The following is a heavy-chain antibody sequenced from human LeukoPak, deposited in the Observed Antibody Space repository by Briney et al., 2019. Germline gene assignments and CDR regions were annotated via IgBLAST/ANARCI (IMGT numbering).Heavy chain of an antibody. V-gene: IGHV3-30*18. CDR2: ISYDGSNK. Sequence: GGSLRLSCAASGFTFSTYWMSWVRQAPGKGLEWVAVISYDGSNKYYADSVKGRFTISRDNSENTLYLQMNSLRAEDTAVYYCAKNFIRGYSYGSIDYWGQGTLVTVSS. CDR3: AKNFIRGYSYGSIDY. J-gene: IGHJ4*02. D-gene: IGHD5-18*01. CDR1: GFTFSTYW.